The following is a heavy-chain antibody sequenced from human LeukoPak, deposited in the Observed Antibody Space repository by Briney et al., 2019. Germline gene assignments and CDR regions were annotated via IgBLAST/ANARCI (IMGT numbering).Heavy chain of an antibody. CDR3: AKYYGDHVAYFQH. CDR2: IGASSGAT. J-gene: IGHJ1*01. D-gene: IGHD4-17*01. V-gene: IGHV3-23*01. Sequence: PGGSLRLSCVASGFTFNTYAMSWVRQAPGKGLEWVAAIGASSGATFYADFVKGRFAISRDNSENTLHLQMNSLRAEDTAVYYCAKYYGDHVAYFQHWGQGTQVTVSS. CDR1: GFTFNTYA.